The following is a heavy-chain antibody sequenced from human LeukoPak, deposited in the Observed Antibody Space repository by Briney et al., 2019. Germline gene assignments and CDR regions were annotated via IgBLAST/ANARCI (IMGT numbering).Heavy chain of an antibody. V-gene: IGHV3-73*01. J-gene: IGHJ4*02. D-gene: IGHD3-10*01. CDR2: IRSKANSYAT. CDR1: GFTFSGSA. CDR3: TTDSPPYYYGSGSFVDY. Sequence: GGSLRLSCAASGFTFSGSAMHWVRQASGKGLEWVGRIRSKANSYATAYAASVKGRFTISRDDSKNTAYLQMNSLKTEDTAVYYCTTDSPPYYYGSGSFVDYWGQGTLVTVSS.